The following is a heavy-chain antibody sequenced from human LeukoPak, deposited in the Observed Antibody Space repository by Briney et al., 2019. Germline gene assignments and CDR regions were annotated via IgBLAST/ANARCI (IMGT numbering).Heavy chain of an antibody. CDR1: GDSVSSNSAA. CDR3: APTLPNCFDP. V-gene: IGHV6-1*01. Sequence: PSQTLSLTCAISGDSVSSNSAAWNWIRQSPSRGLEWLGRTYYRSKWYNDYAVSMKSRITINPDTSKNQFSLQLNSVTPEDTAVYNGAPTLPNCFDPGGRGPLVTVSS. D-gene: IGHD1-26*01. J-gene: IGHJ5*02. CDR2: TYYRSKWYN.